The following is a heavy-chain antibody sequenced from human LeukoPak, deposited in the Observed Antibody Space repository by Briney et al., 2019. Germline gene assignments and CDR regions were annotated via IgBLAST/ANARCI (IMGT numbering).Heavy chain of an antibody. CDR1: GFTFNSYA. CDR2: IGRSGGDI. Sequence: GGSLRLSCAASGFTFNSYAMAWVRQAPGKGLEWVSVIGRSGGDIQYVDSVKGRFTISRDNSKNTLYLQMNSLRAEDTAVYYCAKYAPPTTVVTRYFDYWGQGTLVSVSS. D-gene: IGHD4-23*01. J-gene: IGHJ4*02. CDR3: AKYAPPTTVVTRYFDY. V-gene: IGHV3-23*01.